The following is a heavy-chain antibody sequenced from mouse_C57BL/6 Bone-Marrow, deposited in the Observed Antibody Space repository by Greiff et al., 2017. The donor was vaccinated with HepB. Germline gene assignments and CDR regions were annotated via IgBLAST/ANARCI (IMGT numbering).Heavy chain of an antibody. D-gene: IGHD2-3*01. CDR2: IDPENGDT. CDR3: TTGYYDYAMDY. J-gene: IGHJ4*01. Sequence: EVKLMESGAELVRPGASVKLSCTASGFNIKDYYMHWVKQRPEQGLEWIGWIDPENGDTEYASKFQGKATITVDATSNTAYLQLSSLTSEDTAVYYCTTGYYDYAMDYWGQGTSVTVSS. CDR1: GFNIKDYY. V-gene: IGHV14-4*01.